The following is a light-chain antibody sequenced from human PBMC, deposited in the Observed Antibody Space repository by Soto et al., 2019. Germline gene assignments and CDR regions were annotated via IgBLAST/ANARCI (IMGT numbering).Light chain of an antibody. Sequence: QSALTQPASVSGSPGQSITISCTGTSSDVGSYNLVSWYQQHPGKAPKLMIYEGSKRPSGVSNRFSGSKSGNTASLTISGLQAEDEAEYYCCSYAGSSFVFGGGTKLTVL. V-gene: IGLV2-23*01. CDR2: EGS. CDR1: SSDVGSYNL. J-gene: IGLJ2*01. CDR3: CSYAGSSFV.